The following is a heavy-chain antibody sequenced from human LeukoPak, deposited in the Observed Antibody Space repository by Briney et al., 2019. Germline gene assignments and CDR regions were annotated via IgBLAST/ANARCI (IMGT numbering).Heavy chain of an antibody. CDR2: MNPNSGNT. CDR3: ARSASGTGYTA. V-gene: IGHV1-8*01. CDR1: GYTFTNDD. D-gene: IGHD2-2*02. J-gene: IGHJ4*02. Sequence: ASVKVSCKASGYTFTNDDISWVRQATGQGLEWIGKMNPNSGNTGYAQKSQGRVTMTRSTSVSTVHMELNSLTSEDTAVYFCARSASGTGYTAWGQGTLVTVSS.